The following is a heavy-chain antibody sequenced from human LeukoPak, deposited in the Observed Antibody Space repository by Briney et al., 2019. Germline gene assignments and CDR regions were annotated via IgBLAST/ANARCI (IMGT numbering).Heavy chain of an antibody. CDR1: GGSISSGDYY. J-gene: IGHJ4*02. CDR2: IFYSGST. CDR3: ARENLLGCSGGSCYYFDY. D-gene: IGHD2-15*01. Sequence: SETLSLTCAVSGGSISSGDYYWSWIRRHPGEGLEWIGYIFYSGSTHFNPSLKSRVTMSVDTSKNQFSLNLNSMTAADTAVYYCARENLLGCSGGSCYYFDYWGRGTLVAVSS. V-gene: IGHV4-31*11.